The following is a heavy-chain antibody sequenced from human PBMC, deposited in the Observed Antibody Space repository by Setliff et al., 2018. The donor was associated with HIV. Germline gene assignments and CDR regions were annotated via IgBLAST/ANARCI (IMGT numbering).Heavy chain of an antibody. CDR2: IYYSGST. D-gene: IGHD3-3*01. CDR3: ARGAYYNFWSGYSAGGGSLGP. CDR1: GGSISGYY. V-gene: IGHV4-59*01. J-gene: IGHJ5*02. Sequence: KASETLSLTCSVSGGSISGYYWNWVRQPPGKGLEWMGYIYYSGSTDYNPALKRRVTISLDTSKNQFSLKLSSVTAADTAVYYCARGAYYNFWSGYSAGGGSLGPWGQGTLVTVSS.